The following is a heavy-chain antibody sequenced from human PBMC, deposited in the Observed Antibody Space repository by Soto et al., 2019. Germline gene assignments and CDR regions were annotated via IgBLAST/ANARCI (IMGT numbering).Heavy chain of an antibody. D-gene: IGHD2-8*02. CDR3: AKSTGGTANGLDV. V-gene: IGHV3-74*01. J-gene: IGHJ6*02. Sequence: PVESLKISCAASGFTFSSYWMHWVRQAPGKGLVWVSRINSDGSTIYYADSVKGRFTISRDNAKNSLYLQLNSLRAEDTALYYCAKSTGGTANGLDVWGQGTTVTVSS. CDR2: INSDGSTI. CDR1: GFTFSSYW.